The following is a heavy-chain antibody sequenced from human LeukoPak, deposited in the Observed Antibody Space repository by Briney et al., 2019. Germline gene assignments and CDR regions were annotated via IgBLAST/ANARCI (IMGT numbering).Heavy chain of an antibody. CDR2: IIPIFGTA. CDR1: GGTFSSYA. D-gene: IGHD1-26*01. V-gene: IGHV1-69*06. CDR3: ARDEGAKIAFHI. Sequence: LVKVSCKASGGTFSSYAISWVRQAPGQGLEWMGGIIPIFGTANYAQKFQDRVTITADKSTSTAYMELSSLRFEDTAVYYCARDEGAKIAFHIWGQGTMVTVSS. J-gene: IGHJ3*02.